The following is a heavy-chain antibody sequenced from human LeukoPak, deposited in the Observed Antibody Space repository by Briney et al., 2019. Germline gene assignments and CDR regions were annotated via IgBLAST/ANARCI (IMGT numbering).Heavy chain of an antibody. Sequence: GASVKGSCKASGYTFITNDSSWVRQAPGQGVEWMGWISAYNGNTNYAQKLQGRVTMTTDTSTNTAYMELRSLRSDDTAVYYCARSAVADTLSAYYFEYWGQGTLVTVSS. J-gene: IGHJ4*02. CDR1: GYTFITND. D-gene: IGHD6-19*01. CDR3: ARSAVADTLSAYYFEY. V-gene: IGHV1-18*04. CDR2: ISAYNGNT.